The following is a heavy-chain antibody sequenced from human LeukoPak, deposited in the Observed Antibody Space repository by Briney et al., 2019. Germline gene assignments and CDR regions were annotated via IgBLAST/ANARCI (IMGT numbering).Heavy chain of an antibody. V-gene: IGHV3-53*01. CDR2: IYSGGNT. D-gene: IGHD3-22*01. J-gene: IGHJ3*02. Sequence: GGSLRLSCAASGFTVSSNYMSWVRQAPGEGLEWVSIIYSGGNTYYADSVKGRFTISRDNSKNTLYLQMNSLRAEDTALYYCARVIVAANVYDAFDIWGQGTMVTVSS. CDR3: ARVIVAANVYDAFDI. CDR1: GFTVSSNY.